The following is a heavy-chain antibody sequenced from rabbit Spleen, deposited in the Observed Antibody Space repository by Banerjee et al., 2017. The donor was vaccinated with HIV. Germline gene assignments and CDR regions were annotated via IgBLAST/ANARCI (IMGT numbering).Heavy chain of an antibody. CDR3: ARDGAGSSYFNL. D-gene: IGHD8-1*01. J-gene: IGHJ4*01. V-gene: IGHV1S45*01. CDR2: INMITSKS. Sequence: QEQLVESGGGLVQPEGSLKLSCTASGFSFSNKAVMCWVRQAPGKGLEWIACINMITSKSVYASWAKGRFIMSRTSSTKVTLQMNSLTAADTATYFCARDGAGSSYFNLWGPGTLVTVS. CDR1: GFSFSNKAV.